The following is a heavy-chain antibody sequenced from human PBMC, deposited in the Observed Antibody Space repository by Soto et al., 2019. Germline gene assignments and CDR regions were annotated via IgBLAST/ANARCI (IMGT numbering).Heavy chain of an antibody. CDR2: VTSSSSSM. Sequence: EVQLVESGGGLVKPGGSLRLSCAASGFTFNRYSMNWVRQAPGKGLEWVSSVTSSSSSMLYADSVKGRFTISRDDAKDSLFVQMNSLRADDTAVYYCAREADFASSGYVLDYWGQGTLVTVSS. V-gene: IGHV3-21*02. J-gene: IGHJ4*02. CDR3: AREADFASSGYVLDY. CDR1: GFTFNRYS. D-gene: IGHD3-22*01.